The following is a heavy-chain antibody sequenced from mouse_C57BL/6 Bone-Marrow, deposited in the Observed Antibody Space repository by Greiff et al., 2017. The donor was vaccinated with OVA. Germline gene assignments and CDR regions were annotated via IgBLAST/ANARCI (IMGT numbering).Heavy chain of an antibody. CDR1: GFTFSSYT. Sequence: EVMLVESGGGLVKPGGSLKLSCAASGFTFSSYTMSWVRQTPEKRLEWVATISGGGGNTYYPDSVKGRFTISSDNAKNTLYLQMSSLRSEDTALYYCARDFDYCGQGTTLTVSS. J-gene: IGHJ2*01. CDR3: ARDFDY. CDR2: ISGGGGNT. V-gene: IGHV5-9*01.